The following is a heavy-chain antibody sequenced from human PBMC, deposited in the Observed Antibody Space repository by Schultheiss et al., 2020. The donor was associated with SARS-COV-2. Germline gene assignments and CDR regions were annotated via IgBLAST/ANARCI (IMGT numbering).Heavy chain of an antibody. CDR1: GGSFSSYA. V-gene: IGHV4-34*01. J-gene: IGHJ5*02. Sequence: SQTLSLTCAVYGGSFSSYAMSWIRQPPGKGLEWIGEINHSGSTNYNPSLKSRVTISVDTSKNQFSLKLSSVTAADTAVYYCARELVAASNWFDPWGQGTLVTVSS. CDR3: ARELVAASNWFDP. D-gene: IGHD2-15*01. CDR2: INHSGST.